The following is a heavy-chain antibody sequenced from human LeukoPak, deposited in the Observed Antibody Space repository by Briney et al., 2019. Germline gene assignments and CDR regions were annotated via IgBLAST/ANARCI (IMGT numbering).Heavy chain of an antibody. CDR3: AKLSYDTSAYHEDY. Sequence: GGSLSLSCVASGFTFSSFGMHWVRQAPGKGLEWVALVSSVGSSDYYADSLKGRFTISRDNSKNTLYLQMNSLRPEDTAVYYCAKLSYDTSAYHEDYWGQGTLVIVSS. CDR1: GFTFSSFG. J-gene: IGHJ4*02. D-gene: IGHD3-22*01. V-gene: IGHV3-30*18. CDR2: VSSVGSSD.